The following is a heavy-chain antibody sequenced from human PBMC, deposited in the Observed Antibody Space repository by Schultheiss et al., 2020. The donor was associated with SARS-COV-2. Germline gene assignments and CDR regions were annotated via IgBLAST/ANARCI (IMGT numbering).Heavy chain of an antibody. D-gene: IGHD2-2*01. V-gene: IGHV4-34*01. CDR2: INHSGST. CDR3: ARRLRLGYCSSTSCQNWFDP. CDR1: GGSFSGYY. J-gene: IGHJ5*02. Sequence: SQTLSLTCAVYGGSFSGYYWSWIRQPPGKGLEWIGEINHSGSTNYNPSLKSRVTISVDTSKNQFSLKLSSVTAADTAVYYCARRLRLGYCSSTSCQNWFDPWGQGTLVTVSS.